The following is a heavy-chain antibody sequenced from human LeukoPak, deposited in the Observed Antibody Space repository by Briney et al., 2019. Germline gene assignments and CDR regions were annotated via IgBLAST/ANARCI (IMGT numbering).Heavy chain of an antibody. Sequence: ASVKVSCRASGYTFTGYYVHWVRQAPGQGLEWMGWINPVSGGTNYARKFQGRVTMTRDTSISTAYMELSRLTSDDTAVYYCARAGIAAAIMDWGQGTLVTVSS. CDR2: INPVSGGT. CDR3: ARAGIAAAIMD. D-gene: IGHD6-13*01. J-gene: IGHJ4*02. V-gene: IGHV1-2*02. CDR1: GYTFTGYY.